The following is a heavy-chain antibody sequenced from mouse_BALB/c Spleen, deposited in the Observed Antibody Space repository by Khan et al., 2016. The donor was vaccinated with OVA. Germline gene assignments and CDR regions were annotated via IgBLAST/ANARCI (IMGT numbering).Heavy chain of an antibody. CDR1: GYTFTTYW. CDR3: ARDRIDY. V-gene: IGHV1-7*01. CDR2: INPTSGYT. Sequence: QIQLVQSGTELAKPGASVKMSCKASGYTFTTYWMHWVKQRPGQGLEWIGYINPTSGYTDYTENFKEKVTLSADKSSSTAYMQLSSLTSEDSAVYYCARDRIDYWGQGTTGTVSS. J-gene: IGHJ2*01.